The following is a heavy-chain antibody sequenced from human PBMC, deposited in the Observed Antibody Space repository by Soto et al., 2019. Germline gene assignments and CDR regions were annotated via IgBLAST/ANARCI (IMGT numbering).Heavy chain of an antibody. Sequence: PGGSLRLSCAASGFTFSSYAMSWVRQAPGKGLEWVSAISGSGGSTYYADSVKGRFTISRDNSKNTLYLQMNSLRAEDTALYYCAKDLNGLAAAGYFDYWGQGTLVTVSS. V-gene: IGHV3-23*01. CDR1: GFTFSSYA. J-gene: IGHJ4*02. CDR3: AKDLNGLAAAGYFDY. CDR2: ISGSGGST. D-gene: IGHD6-13*01.